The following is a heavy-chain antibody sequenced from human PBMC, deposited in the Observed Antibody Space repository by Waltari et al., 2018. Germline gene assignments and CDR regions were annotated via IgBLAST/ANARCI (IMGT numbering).Heavy chain of an antibody. Sequence: QVQLQESGPGLVKPSETLSLTCTVSGGSISSYYWSWIRQPPGKGLEWIGYIYYSGSTNYNPSLKSRVTISVDTSTNQFSLKLSSVTAPDTAVYYCAGHGQQLIDYWGQGTLVTVSS. J-gene: IGHJ4*02. CDR1: GGSISSYY. CDR2: IYYSGST. CDR3: AGHGQQLIDY. V-gene: IGHV4-59*01. D-gene: IGHD6-13*01.